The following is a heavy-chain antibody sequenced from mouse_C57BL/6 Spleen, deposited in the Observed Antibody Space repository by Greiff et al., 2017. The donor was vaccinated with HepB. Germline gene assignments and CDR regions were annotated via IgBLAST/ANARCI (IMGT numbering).Heavy chain of an antibody. V-gene: IGHV5-6*01. D-gene: IGHD4-1*02. CDR2: ISSGGSYT. CDR3: ARLPTGTLDY. CDR1: GFTFSSYG. J-gene: IGHJ2*01. Sequence: EVQGVESGGDLVKPGGSLKLSCAASGFTFSSYGMSWVRQTPDKRLEWVATISSGGSYTYYPDSVKGRFTISRDNAKNTLYLQMSSLKSEDTAMYYCARLPTGTLDYWGQGTTLTVSS.